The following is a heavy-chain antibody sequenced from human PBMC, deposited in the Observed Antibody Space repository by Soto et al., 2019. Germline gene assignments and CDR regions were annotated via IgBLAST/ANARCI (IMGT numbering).Heavy chain of an antibody. CDR2: ISSSISTI. CDR3: ARDSGYSYGPLDY. D-gene: IGHD5-18*01. V-gene: IGHV3-48*01. CDR1: GFTFSSYS. Sequence: GGSLRLSCAASGFTFSSYSMNWVRQAPGKGLEWVSYISSSISTIYYADSVKGRFTISRDNAKNSLYLQMNSLRAEDTAVYCCARDSGYSYGPLDYWGQGTLVTVSS. J-gene: IGHJ4*02.